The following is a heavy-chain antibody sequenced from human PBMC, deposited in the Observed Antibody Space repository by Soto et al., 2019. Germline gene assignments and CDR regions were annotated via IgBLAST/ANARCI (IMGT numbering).Heavy chain of an antibody. D-gene: IGHD3-16*02. V-gene: IGHV1-69*01. Sequence: QVQLVQSGAEGKKPGSSVKVSCKASGGTFSSYAISWVRQAPGQGLEWMGGIIPIFGTANYAQKFQGRVTITADESTSTAYMELSSLRSEDTAVYYCARETGMITFGGVIAYTPLGYWGQGTLVTVSS. CDR2: IIPIFGTA. CDR1: GGTFSSYA. CDR3: ARETGMITFGGVIAYTPLGY. J-gene: IGHJ4*02.